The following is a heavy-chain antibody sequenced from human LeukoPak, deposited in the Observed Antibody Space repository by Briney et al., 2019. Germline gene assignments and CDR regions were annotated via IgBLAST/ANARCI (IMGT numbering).Heavy chain of an antibody. D-gene: IGHD3-16*01. CDR1: SYTFTSYG. J-gene: IGHJ6*02. V-gene: IGHV1-18*01. CDR2: ISAYNGNT. Sequence: ASVKVSCKASSYTFTSYGISWVRQAPGQGLEWMGWISAYNGNTNYAQKLQGRVTMTTDTSTSTAYMELRSLRSDDTAVYYCAREYTGDYYYYYGMDVWGQGTTVTVSS. CDR3: AREYTGDYYYYYGMDV.